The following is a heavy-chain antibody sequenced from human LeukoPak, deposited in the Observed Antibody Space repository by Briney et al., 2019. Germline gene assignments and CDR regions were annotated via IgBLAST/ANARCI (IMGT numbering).Heavy chain of an antibody. CDR1: GGSISSGDYY. J-gene: IGHJ4*02. D-gene: IGHD5-18*01. V-gene: IGHV4-30-4*01. Sequence: TSQTLSLTCTVSGGSISSGDYYWSWIRQPPGKGLEWIGYIYYSGSTYYNPSLKSRVTISVDTSKNQFSLKLSSVTAADTAVYYCARVVDTAMAAYYFDYWGQGTLVTVSS. CDR3: ARVVDTAMAAYYFDY. CDR2: IYYSGST.